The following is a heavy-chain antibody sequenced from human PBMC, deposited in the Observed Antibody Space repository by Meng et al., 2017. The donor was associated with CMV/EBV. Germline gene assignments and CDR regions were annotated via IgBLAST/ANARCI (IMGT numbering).Heavy chain of an antibody. V-gene: IGHV1-69*12. Sequence: QVPLVQSGAAVKQPGSSGKVSCKASGGTFSRYAHSWVRQAPGQGLEWMGGIIPIFGTANYAQKFQGRVTITADESTSTAYMELSSLRSEDTAVYYCASVTGIGWWYFDLWGRGTLVTVSS. CDR2: IIPIFGTA. CDR1: GGTFSRYA. D-gene: IGHD1-20*01. CDR3: ASVTGIGWWYFDL. J-gene: IGHJ2*01.